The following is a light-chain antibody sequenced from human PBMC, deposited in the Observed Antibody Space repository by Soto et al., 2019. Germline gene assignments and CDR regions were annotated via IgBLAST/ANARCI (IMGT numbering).Light chain of an antibody. Sequence: EILMTQSPATLSVSPGETVTFSCRASRSVSNRLAWYQHKPGQAPRLLISGASNGATGIPPKFSGSGSGIEFTLTVDSLQSDDIAVYYCQRYNTWRLTFGGGTKV. CDR1: RSVSNR. J-gene: IGKJ4*01. CDR3: QRYNTWRLT. CDR2: GAS. V-gene: IGKV3-15*01.